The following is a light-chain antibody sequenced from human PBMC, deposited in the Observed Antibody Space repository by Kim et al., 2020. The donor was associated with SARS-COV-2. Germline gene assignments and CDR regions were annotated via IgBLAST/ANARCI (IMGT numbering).Light chain of an antibody. CDR2: GAS. V-gene: IGKV3-15*01. J-gene: IGKJ4*01. CDR1: QSVSTS. Sequence: SGSPGERATLSCRASQSVSTSLAWYQQKPGQAPRLLIYGASTRATGIPARFSGSGSGTEFTLTISSLQSEDFAVYTCQHYSTTPLTFGGGTKVEI. CDR3: QHYSTTPLT.